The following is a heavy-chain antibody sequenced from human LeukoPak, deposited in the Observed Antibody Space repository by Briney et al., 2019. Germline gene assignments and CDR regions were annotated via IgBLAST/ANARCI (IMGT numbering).Heavy chain of an antibody. V-gene: IGHV3-21*01. D-gene: IGHD3-3*01. Sequence: GGSLRLSCAASGFTFSSYNTNWVRQAPGKGLEWVSSISSSSSYIYHADSVKGRFTISRDNAKNSLYLQMNSLRAEDTAVYYCAKAPYYDFWSGYYTEYYFDYWGQGTLVTVSS. CDR1: GFTFSSYN. CDR2: ISSSSSYI. CDR3: AKAPYYDFWSGYYTEYYFDY. J-gene: IGHJ4*02.